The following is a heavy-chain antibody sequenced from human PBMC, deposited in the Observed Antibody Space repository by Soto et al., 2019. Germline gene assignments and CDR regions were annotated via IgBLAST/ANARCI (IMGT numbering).Heavy chain of an antibody. CDR2: IYYSGST. CDR3: ARRYGYYFDY. J-gene: IGHJ4*02. CDR1: GGSISSYY. Sequence: SETLSLTCTVSGGSISSYYLSWIRQPPGKGLEWIGYIYYSGSTNYNPSLKSRVTISVDTSKNQLSLKLSSVTAADTAVHYCARRYGYYFDYWGQGTLVTVSS. D-gene: IGHD4-17*01. V-gene: IGHV4-59*08.